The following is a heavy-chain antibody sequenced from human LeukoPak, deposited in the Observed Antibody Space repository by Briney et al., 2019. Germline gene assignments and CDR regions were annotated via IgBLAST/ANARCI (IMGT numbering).Heavy chain of an antibody. CDR3: ARDPVRKGRAFDI. CDR2: IYYSGST. J-gene: IGHJ3*02. Sequence: SETLSLTCTVSGGSISSSSYYWGWIRQPPGKGLEWIGSIYYSGSTYYNPSLKSRVTISVDTSKNQFSLKLSSVTAADTAVYYCARDPVRKGRAFDIWGQGTMVTVSS. D-gene: IGHD3-10*01. V-gene: IGHV4-39*07. CDR1: GGSISSSSYY.